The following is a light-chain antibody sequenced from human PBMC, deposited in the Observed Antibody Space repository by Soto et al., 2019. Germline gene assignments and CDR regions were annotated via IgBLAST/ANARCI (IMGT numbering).Light chain of an antibody. CDR1: QSINNW. CDR3: QQDNSYPFT. J-gene: IGKJ2*01. Sequence: DIQMTQSPSTLSASVGDGVTITCRASQSINNWLAWYQQKPGKAPKLLIYKASTLESGVPSRFSGSGSGTEFTLNISSLQPDDFAIYYCQQDNSYPFTFGQGTKLEIK. V-gene: IGKV1-5*03. CDR2: KAS.